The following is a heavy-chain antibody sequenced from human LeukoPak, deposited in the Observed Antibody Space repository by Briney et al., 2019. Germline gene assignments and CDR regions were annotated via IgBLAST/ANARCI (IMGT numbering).Heavy chain of an antibody. CDR3: VRAGFCSGSDCYSRFDY. CDR2: TYYRSKWYT. Sequence: SQTLSLTCAISGDSVSSNTAAWNWIRQSPSRGLEWLGRTYYRSKWYTSYAVSVKSRITINPDTSKNHFSLQLNSVTPGDTAVYYCVRAGFCSGSDCYSRFDYWGQGILVTVSS. CDR1: GDSVSSNTAA. D-gene: IGHD2-15*01. J-gene: IGHJ4*01. V-gene: IGHV6-1*01.